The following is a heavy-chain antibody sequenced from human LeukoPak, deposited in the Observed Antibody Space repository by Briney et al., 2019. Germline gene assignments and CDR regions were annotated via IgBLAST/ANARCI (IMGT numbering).Heavy chain of an antibody. CDR2: INPNSGGT. V-gene: IGHV1-2*02. Sequence: ASVKASCKASGYTFTGYYMHWVRQAPGQGLEWMGWINPNSGGTNYAQKFQGRVTMTRDTSISTAYMELSRLRSDDTAVYYCARRGVYYYGSGSPPNYFDYWGQGTLVTVSS. J-gene: IGHJ4*02. D-gene: IGHD3-10*01. CDR3: ARRGVYYYGSGSPPNYFDY. CDR1: GYTFTGYY.